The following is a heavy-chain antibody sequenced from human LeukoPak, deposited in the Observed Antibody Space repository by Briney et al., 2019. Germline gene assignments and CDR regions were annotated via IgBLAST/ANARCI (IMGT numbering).Heavy chain of an antibody. D-gene: IGHD3-22*01. CDR1: GFSFTSYS. CDR3: ARDLFFDSSGIDY. CDR2: ISSSNSYT. Sequence: GGSLRLSCAASGFSFTSYSFNWVRQAPGKGLEWVSSISSSNSYTYYADSVKGRFTISRDNAKNSLYLQMNSLRAEDTAVYYCARDLFFDSSGIDYWGQGTLVTVSS. V-gene: IGHV3-21*01. J-gene: IGHJ4*02.